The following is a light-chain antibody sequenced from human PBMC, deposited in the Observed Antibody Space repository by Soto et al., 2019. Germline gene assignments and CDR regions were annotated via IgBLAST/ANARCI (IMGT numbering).Light chain of an antibody. V-gene: IGLV2-23*01. Sequence: QSVLTQPASVSGSPGQSITISCSGTTSDVGGYNLVSWYQQHTAEAPKPLIYEGTQRPSGVSSRFSGSKSGNTASLTIPGLQAEDEADYYCCSYASSSSYVFGTGTKVTVL. J-gene: IGLJ1*01. CDR2: EGT. CDR3: CSYASSSSYV. CDR1: TSDVGGYNL.